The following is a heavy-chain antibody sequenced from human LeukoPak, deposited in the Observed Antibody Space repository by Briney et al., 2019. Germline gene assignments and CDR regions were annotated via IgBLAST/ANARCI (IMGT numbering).Heavy chain of an antibody. V-gene: IGHV4-59*01. Sequence: PSETLSPTCTVSGGSISSYYWSWIRQPPGKGLEWIGYIYYSGSTNYNPSLKSRVTISVDTSKNQFSLKLSSVTAADTAVYYCARPSNIDYALEYWGQGTLVTVSS. CDR1: GGSISSYY. CDR2: IYYSGST. CDR3: ARPSNIDYALEY. D-gene: IGHD2/OR15-2a*01. J-gene: IGHJ4*02.